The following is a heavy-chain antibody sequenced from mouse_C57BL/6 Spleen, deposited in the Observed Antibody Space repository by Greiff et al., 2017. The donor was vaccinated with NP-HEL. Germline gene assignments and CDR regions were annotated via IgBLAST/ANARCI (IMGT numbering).Heavy chain of an antibody. Sequence: VQLKESGAELVRPGASVKLSCTASGFNIKDYYMHWVKQRPEQGLEWIGRIDPEDGDTEYAPKFQSKATMTADTSSNTAYLQLSSLTYEDTADYYCTTGYPLLSGFADWGQRTLVTVSA. CDR2: IDPEDGDT. CDR3: TTGYPLLSGFAD. D-gene: IGHD2-1*01. V-gene: IGHV14-1*01. J-gene: IGHJ3*01. CDR1: GFNIKDYY.